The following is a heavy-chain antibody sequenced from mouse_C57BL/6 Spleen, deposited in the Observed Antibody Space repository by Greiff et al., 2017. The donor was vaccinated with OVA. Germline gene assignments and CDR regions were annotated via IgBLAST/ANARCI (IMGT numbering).Heavy chain of an antibody. CDR3: TTNYYGSSYDGGYFDV. Sequence: EVQLQQSGAELVRPGASVKLSCTASGFNIKDYYMHWVKQRPEQGLEWIGRIDPEDGDTEYAPKFQGKATMTADTSSNTAYLQLSSLTSEDTAVYYCTTNYYGSSYDGGYFDVWGTGTTVTVSS. CDR2: IDPEDGDT. D-gene: IGHD1-1*01. CDR1: GFNIKDYY. J-gene: IGHJ1*03. V-gene: IGHV14-1*01.